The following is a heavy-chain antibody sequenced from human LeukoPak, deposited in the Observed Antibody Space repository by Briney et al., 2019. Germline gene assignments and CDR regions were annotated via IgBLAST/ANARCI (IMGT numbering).Heavy chain of an antibody. V-gene: IGHV3-23*01. J-gene: IGHJ5*02. CDR3: AKAPNFYGSGSYYNNWFDP. CDR2: ISSGGGRT. Sequence: PGGSLRLSCATSGFAFSSYAIRWVRQAPGKGLEWVSSISSGGGRTYYADSVKGRFTISRDNSKNTLYPQMDSLRAEDTAVYYCAKAPNFYGSGSYYNNWFDPWGQGTLVTVSS. D-gene: IGHD3-10*01. CDR1: GFAFSSYA.